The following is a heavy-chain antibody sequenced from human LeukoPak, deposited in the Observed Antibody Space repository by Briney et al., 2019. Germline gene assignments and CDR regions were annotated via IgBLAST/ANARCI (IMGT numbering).Heavy chain of an antibody. CDR3: ATVLRFSGGGYFDY. CDR1: GYTFTSYD. J-gene: IGHJ4*02. CDR2: MNPNSGNT. V-gene: IGHV1-8*03. D-gene: IGHD3-3*01. Sequence: ASVKVFCKASGYTFTSYDINWVRQATGQGLEWMGWMNPNSGNTGYAQKFQGRVTIIRNTSISTAYMELSSLRSEDTAVYYCATVLRFSGGGYFDYWGQGTLVTVSS.